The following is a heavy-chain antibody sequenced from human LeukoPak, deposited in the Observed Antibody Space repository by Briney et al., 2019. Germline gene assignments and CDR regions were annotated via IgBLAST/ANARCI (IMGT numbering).Heavy chain of an antibody. CDR1: GFTFSIYG. V-gene: IGHV3-48*03. Sequence: PGGSLRLSCAASGFTFSIYGMNWVRQAPGKGLEWVSYISSSGSTIYYADSVKGRFTISRDNAKNSLYLEMNSLRAEDTAVYYCATQRGTDYYDSSGYFDAFDIWGQGTMVTVSS. CDR3: ATQRGTDYYDSSGYFDAFDI. D-gene: IGHD3-22*01. CDR2: ISSSGSTI. J-gene: IGHJ3*02.